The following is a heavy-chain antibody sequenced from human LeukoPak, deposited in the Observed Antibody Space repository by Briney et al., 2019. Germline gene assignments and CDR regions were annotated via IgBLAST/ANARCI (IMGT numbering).Heavy chain of an antibody. V-gene: IGHV1-2*02. Sequence: ASVKVSCKASGYTFTDFYLHWVRQAPGQGLEWMGWINPNSGGTNYAQKFQGRVTMTRDTSISTAYMELSRLRSDDTAVYYCARDSRMGSGWTPSNFDYWGQGTLVTVSS. D-gene: IGHD6-19*01. J-gene: IGHJ4*02. CDR1: GYTFTDFY. CDR3: ARDSRMGSGWTPSNFDY. CDR2: INPNSGGT.